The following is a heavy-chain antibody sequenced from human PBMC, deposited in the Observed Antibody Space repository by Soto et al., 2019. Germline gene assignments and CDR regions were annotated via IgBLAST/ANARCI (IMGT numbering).Heavy chain of an antibody. CDR1: GYTFSAYY. CDR3: AIGYSGSYYDY. CDR2: INPSNEIT. D-gene: IGHD1-26*01. Sequence: ASVKVSCKTSGYTFSAYYVHWARRAPGRGFQWLGWINPSNEITTFSEFFQGRITMTRDTSTNTVHMELNMLTSEDTAVYYCAIGYSGSYYDYWGQGTLVTVSS. V-gene: IGHV1-2*02. J-gene: IGHJ4*02.